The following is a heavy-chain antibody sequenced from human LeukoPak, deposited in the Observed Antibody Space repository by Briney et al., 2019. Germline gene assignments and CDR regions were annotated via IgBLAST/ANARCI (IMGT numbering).Heavy chain of an antibody. V-gene: IGHV3-48*01. D-gene: IGHD2-2*01. CDR3: ARDQGDIVVVPAAEYYFDY. CDR1: GFTFSSYS. CDR2: ISSSSSTI. J-gene: IGHJ4*02. Sequence: GGSLRLSCAASGFTFSSYSMNWVRQAPGKGLEGVSYISSSSSTIYYADSVKGRFTISRDNAKNSLYLQMNSLRAEDTAVYYCARDQGDIVVVPAAEYYFDYWGQGTLVTVSS.